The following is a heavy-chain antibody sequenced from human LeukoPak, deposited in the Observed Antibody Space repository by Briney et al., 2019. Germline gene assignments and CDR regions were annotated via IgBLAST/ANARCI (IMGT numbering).Heavy chain of an antibody. D-gene: IGHD3-9*01. CDR1: GYTLTELS. V-gene: IGHV1-24*01. CDR3: ATLVDILTGYRY. J-gene: IGHJ4*02. Sequence: SVKVSCKVSGYTLTELSMHWVRQAPGKGLEWMGGFDPEDGETIYAQKFQGRVTMTEDTSTDTAYMELSSLRSEDTAVYYCATLVDILTGYRYWGQGTLVTVSS. CDR2: FDPEDGET.